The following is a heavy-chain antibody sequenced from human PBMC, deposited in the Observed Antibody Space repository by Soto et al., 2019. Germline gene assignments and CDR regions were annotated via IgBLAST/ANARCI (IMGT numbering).Heavy chain of an antibody. CDR1: GFSFSTSEVG. V-gene: IGHV2-5*02. J-gene: IGHJ5*02. CDR3: AHMWFYGSGTYWFDP. CDR2: IYWDDDK. Sequence: QITLKESGPTLVKPTQTLTLTCTFSGFSFSTSEVGVGWIRQPPGKALEWLALIYWDDDKRYSSSLRSTLTITKDNSKNPVVLTMANMGPVDTATYYCAHMWFYGSGTYWFDPWGQGTLVTVSS. D-gene: IGHD3-10*01.